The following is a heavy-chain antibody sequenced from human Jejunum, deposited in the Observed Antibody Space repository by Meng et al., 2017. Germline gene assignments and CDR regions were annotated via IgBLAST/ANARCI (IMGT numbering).Heavy chain of an antibody. D-gene: IGHD1-14*01. CDR2: IHPSGST. J-gene: IGHJ4*02. V-gene: IGHV4-34*01. CDR1: GGSSSGFY. Sequence: HVQLQQWGAGLLTPSETLALPCGCYGGSSSGFYLSWIRQPPGKGLEWIGEIHPSGSTDYNPSLKSRLTISLDTSKNQFSLSLNSATAADTGIYYCTRGTDRAKSGDYWGQGTLVTVSS. CDR3: TRGTDRAKSGDY.